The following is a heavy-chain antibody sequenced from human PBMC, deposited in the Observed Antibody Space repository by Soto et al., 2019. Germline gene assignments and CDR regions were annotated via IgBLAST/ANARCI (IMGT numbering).Heavy chain of an antibody. CDR1: GYTFTTYG. Sequence: ASVKVSCKASGYTFTTYGITWVRQAPGQGLEWMGWIRVHDGYTTYAQNLQGRVTMTTDTSTNTAYMEVRSLRYDDTATYYCARVIRFLEWSDYWGQGTLVTVS. CDR3: ARVIRFLEWSDY. D-gene: IGHD3-3*01. CDR2: IRVHDGYT. J-gene: IGHJ4*02. V-gene: IGHV1-18*01.